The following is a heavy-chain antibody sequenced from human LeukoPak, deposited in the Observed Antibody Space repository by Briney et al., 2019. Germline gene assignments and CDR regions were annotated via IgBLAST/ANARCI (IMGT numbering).Heavy chain of an antibody. CDR1: GFTFSNYG. Sequence: GGSLRLSCAASGFTFSNYGMHWVRQAPGKGLEWVSSITGSSASTYYADSVKGRFTISRDNSKNTLYLQMNSLRAEDTAVYFCAKLDYYDTHWGQGTLVTVSS. CDR2: ITGSSAST. V-gene: IGHV3-23*01. J-gene: IGHJ4*02. D-gene: IGHD3-22*01. CDR3: AKLDYYDTH.